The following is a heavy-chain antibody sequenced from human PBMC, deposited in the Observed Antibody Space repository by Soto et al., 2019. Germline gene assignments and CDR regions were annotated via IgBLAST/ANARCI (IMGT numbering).Heavy chain of an antibody. CDR3: TREDYYGSKMHGMDV. CDR2: FYTDGSR. Sequence: GGSLRLSCIASGFTFSTSAMDWVRQAPGKGLEWVSVFYTDGSRYYADSVKGRCTMSRDTSKNTLNLQMNSLRAEDTAVYYCTREDYYGSKMHGMDVWGQGTTVTVSS. CDR1: GFTFSTSA. V-gene: IGHV3-23*03. D-gene: IGHD3-22*01. J-gene: IGHJ6*02.